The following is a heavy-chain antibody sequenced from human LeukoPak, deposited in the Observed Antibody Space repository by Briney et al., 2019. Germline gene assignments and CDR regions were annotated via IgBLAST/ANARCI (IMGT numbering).Heavy chain of an antibody. V-gene: IGHV3-11*01. CDR3: ATSERSYSASGTFDN. CDR1: GFTFSEYY. Sequence: KTGGSLRLSCAASGFTFSEYYMSWVRQAPGKGLEWVSYITVSGSPMMYADSVKGRFTIPRDNAKNSLYLQMNSLRVEDSAVYYCATSERSYSASGTFDNWGLGTLVTVSS. D-gene: IGHD3-10*01. J-gene: IGHJ4*02. CDR2: ITVSGSPM.